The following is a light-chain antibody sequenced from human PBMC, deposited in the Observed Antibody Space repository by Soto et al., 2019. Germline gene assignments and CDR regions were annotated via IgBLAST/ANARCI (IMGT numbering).Light chain of an antibody. CDR3: SSYAGSNNLV. Sequence: QSALTQPPSASGSPGQSVTISCTGTGSDVGGYNYVSWYQLHPGKAPKLMIYEVSKRPSGVPDRFSGSKSGNTASLTVSGLQAEDEADYYCSSYAGSNNLVFGGGTQLTVL. CDR2: EVS. CDR1: GSDVGGYNY. J-gene: IGLJ2*01. V-gene: IGLV2-8*01.